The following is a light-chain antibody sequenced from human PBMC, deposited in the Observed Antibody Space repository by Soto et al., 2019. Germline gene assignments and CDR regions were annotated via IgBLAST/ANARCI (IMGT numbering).Light chain of an antibody. V-gene: IGKV1-9*01. J-gene: IGKJ4*01. CDR3: LQLNSYPT. CDR2: AAS. Sequence: DIQLTQSPSFLSASVGDRVTITCRASQGISSYLAWYQQKPGKAPKLLIYAASTFQSGVPSRFSGSGSGTEFTLTISSLQPEDFATYYCLQLNSYPTFGGGTKVEIK. CDR1: QGISSY.